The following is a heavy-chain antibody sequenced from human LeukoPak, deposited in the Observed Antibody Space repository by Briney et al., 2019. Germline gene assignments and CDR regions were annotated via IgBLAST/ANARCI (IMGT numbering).Heavy chain of an antibody. CDR3: ASQLVTNDAFDI. Sequence: GGSLRLSCAASGFTFSSYGMHWVRRAPGKGLEWVAFIRYDGSNKYYADSVKGRFTISRDNSKNTLYLQMNSLRAEDAAVYYCASQLVTNDAFDIWGQGTMVTVSS. V-gene: IGHV3-30*02. D-gene: IGHD4-17*01. J-gene: IGHJ3*02. CDR2: IRYDGSNK. CDR1: GFTFSSYG.